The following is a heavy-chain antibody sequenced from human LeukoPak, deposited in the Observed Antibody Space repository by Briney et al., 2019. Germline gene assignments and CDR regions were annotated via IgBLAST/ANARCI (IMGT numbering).Heavy chain of an antibody. V-gene: IGHV3-23*01. D-gene: IGHD6-13*01. J-gene: IGHJ4*02. CDR3: TKDQGFNSWYYFDH. Sequence: GGSLRLSCAASGFTFSNYAMSWVRQAPGKGLEWVAAIGGRGSSTYYADSVKGRFTISRDNSKNTLYLQMNSLRAEDTAVYYCTKDQGFNSWYYFDHWGQGTLVPVSS. CDR1: GFTFSNYA. CDR2: IGGRGSST.